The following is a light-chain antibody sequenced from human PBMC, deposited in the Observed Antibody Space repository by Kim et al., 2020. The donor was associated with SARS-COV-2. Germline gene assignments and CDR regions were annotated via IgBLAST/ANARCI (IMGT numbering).Light chain of an antibody. V-gene: IGKV1-27*01. CDR2: SAS. J-gene: IGKJ1*01. CDR3: QRYNSAPPA. Sequence: DIQMTQSPSSLSASVGDRVTITCRASRDISILLAWYQHKPGASPNLLVHSASMLQSGVPSRFSASGSGTDFTLTISGLQPEDVATYYCQRYNSAPPAFGQGTKVDIK. CDR1: RDISIL.